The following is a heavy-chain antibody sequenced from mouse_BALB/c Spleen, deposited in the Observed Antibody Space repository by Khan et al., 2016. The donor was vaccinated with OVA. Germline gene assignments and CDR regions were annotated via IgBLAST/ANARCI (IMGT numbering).Heavy chain of an antibody. CDR1: GFSLTDYG. CDR2: IWGGGTT. D-gene: IGHD2-10*02. J-gene: IGHJ4*01. CDR3: AKGVCSYYFALDY. V-gene: IGHV2-6-5*01. Sequence: VQLQESGPGLVAPSQNLSITCTVSGFSLTDYGVSWIRQPPGKGLEWLGVIWGGGTTYYNSALKSRLSISKDNSKSQVFLKMNSLQTDDTAMYYSAKGVCSYYFALDYWGQGTSVTVSS.